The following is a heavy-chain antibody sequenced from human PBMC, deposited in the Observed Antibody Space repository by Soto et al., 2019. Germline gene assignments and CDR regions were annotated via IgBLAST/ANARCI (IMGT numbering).Heavy chain of an antibody. D-gene: IGHD2-8*01. CDR1: GYSFSTYW. CDR2: IYPGDSDT. Sequence: PGESLKISCTGSGYSFSTYWIAWVRQMPGKGLEWMGIIYPGDSDTRYSPSFQGQVTISADKSISTAYLQWSSLKASDTAMYYCARRGDCTNGVCYYYGMDAWGQGTTVTVSS. J-gene: IGHJ6*02. V-gene: IGHV5-51*01. CDR3: ARRGDCTNGVCYYYGMDA.